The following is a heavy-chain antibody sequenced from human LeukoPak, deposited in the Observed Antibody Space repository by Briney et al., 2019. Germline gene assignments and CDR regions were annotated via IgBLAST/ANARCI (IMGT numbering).Heavy chain of an antibody. J-gene: IGHJ4*02. V-gene: IGHV1-18*01. Sequence: ASVKVSCKASGYTFTSYGISWVRQAPGQGLEWMGWISAYNGNTNYAQKLQGRVTMTTDTSTSTAYMELRSLRSDDTAVYYCARDASWFGELLFDYWGQGTLVTVSS. CDR1: GYTFTSYG. D-gene: IGHD3-10*01. CDR3: ARDASWFGELLFDY. CDR2: ISAYNGNT.